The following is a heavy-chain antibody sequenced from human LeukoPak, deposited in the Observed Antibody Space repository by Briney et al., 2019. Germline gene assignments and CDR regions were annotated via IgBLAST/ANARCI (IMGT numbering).Heavy chain of an antibody. V-gene: IGHV1-69*13. CDR1: GGTFSSYA. CDR2: IIPIFGTA. D-gene: IGHD2-2*01. J-gene: IGHJ4*02. Sequence: SVKVSCKASGGTFSSYATSWVRQAPGQGLEWMGGIIPIFGTANYAQKFQGRVTITADESTSTAYMELSSLRSEDTAVYYCAREKYSDIVVVPAATGGFDYWGQGTLVTVSS. CDR3: AREKYSDIVVVPAATGGFDY.